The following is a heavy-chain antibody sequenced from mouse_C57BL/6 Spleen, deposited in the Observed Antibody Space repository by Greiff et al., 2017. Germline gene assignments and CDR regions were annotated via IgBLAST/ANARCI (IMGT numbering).Heavy chain of an antibody. J-gene: IGHJ2*01. Sequence: VQLQQSGAELVRPGASVTLSCKASGYTFTDYEMHWVKQTPVHGLEWIGAIDPETGGTAYNQKFKGKAILTADKSSSTAYMELRSLTSEDSAVYYCTRGSYGSTYYFDYWGQGTTRTVSS. V-gene: IGHV1-15*01. D-gene: IGHD1-1*01. CDR1: GYTFTDYE. CDR2: IDPETGGT. CDR3: TRGSYGSTYYFDY.